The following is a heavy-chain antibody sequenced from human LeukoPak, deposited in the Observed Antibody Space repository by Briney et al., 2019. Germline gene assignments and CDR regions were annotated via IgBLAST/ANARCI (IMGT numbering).Heavy chain of an antibody. Sequence: GRSLRLSCAASGFTFDDYAMHWVRQAPGKGLEWVSGISWNSGSIGYADSVKGRFTISRDNAKNSLYLQMNSLRAEDTALHYCAKDKDYYDSSGYYDYWGQGTLVTVSS. D-gene: IGHD3-22*01. CDR2: ISWNSGSI. CDR1: GFTFDDYA. CDR3: AKDKDYYDSSGYYDY. V-gene: IGHV3-9*01. J-gene: IGHJ4*02.